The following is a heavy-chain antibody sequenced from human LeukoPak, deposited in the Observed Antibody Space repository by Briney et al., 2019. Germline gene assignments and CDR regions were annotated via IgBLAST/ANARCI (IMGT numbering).Heavy chain of an antibody. CDR2: IRYDGSNK. J-gene: IGHJ3*02. D-gene: IGHD3-9*01. CDR3: ARDWYDNSDAFDI. CDR1: GSTFSSYG. V-gene: IGHV3-30*02. Sequence: GGSLRLSCAASGSTFSSYGMHWVRQAPGKGLEWVAFIRYDGSNKYYADSVKGRFTISRDNSKNTLYLHLNSLRAVDTAVYFCARDWYDNSDAFDIWGQGTMVTVSS.